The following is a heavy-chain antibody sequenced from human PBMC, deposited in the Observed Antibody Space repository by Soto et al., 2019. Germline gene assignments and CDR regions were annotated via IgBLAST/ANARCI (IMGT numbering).Heavy chain of an antibody. CDR3: STGSDAYKGGRT. CDR1: GDSINRGSYY. CDR2: ISNSGRT. V-gene: IGHV4-31*03. J-gene: IGHJ5*02. D-gene: IGHD1-1*01. Sequence: PSETLSLTCTVSGDSINRGSYYCTCIRQHPGKGLEWIGYISNSGRTYYNPSLKSRLTISLDTSENHFSLNLLSVTAADTGEYYCSTGSDAYKGGRTWGQGPLVTVSS.